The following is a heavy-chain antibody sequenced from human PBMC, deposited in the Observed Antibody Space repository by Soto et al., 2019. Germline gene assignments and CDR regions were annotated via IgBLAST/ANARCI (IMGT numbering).Heavy chain of an antibody. D-gene: IGHD2-2*01. V-gene: IGHV3-20*04. CDR1: GFTFDDYG. J-gene: IGHJ6*02. Sequence: GGSLRLSCAASGFTFDDYGMSWARQAPGKGLEWVSGVNWDGGSTGYADSVKGRFTISRDNAKNSLYLQMNSLRAGDTAVYYCVRGHCTSMSCYGLGNPTSGTENIYGVDVWGQGTSVTVSS. CDR2: VNWDGGST. CDR3: VRGHCTSMSCYGLGNPTSGTENIYGVDV.